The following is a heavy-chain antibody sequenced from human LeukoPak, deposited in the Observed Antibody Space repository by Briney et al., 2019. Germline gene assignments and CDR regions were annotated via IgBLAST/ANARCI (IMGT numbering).Heavy chain of an antibody. D-gene: IGHD4-11*01. CDR1: KFTFSHYG. Sequence: GRSLRLSCAASKFTFSHYGMHWVRQAPGKGLQWVAVIWSGGTNQYYADSVKGRFTISRDNSNKMVYLQMNSLRADDTGVYYCAKDAQRGFDYSNSLEYWGQGALVIVSS. V-gene: IGHV3-33*06. J-gene: IGHJ4*02. CDR3: AKDAQRGFDYSNSLEY. CDR2: IWSGGTNQ.